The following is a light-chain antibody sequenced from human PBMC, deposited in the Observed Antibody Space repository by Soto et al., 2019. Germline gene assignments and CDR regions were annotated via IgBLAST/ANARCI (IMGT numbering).Light chain of an antibody. CDR3: QQYNSYPHT. Sequence: DIQMTQSPSTLSASVGDRVTITCRACQSISSWLAWYQQKPGKAPKLLIHKASSLESGAPSRFSGSGSGTEFTLTISSLQPDDCATYYCQQYNSYPHTFGGGTKVEIK. V-gene: IGKV1-5*03. CDR2: KAS. CDR1: QSISSW. J-gene: IGKJ4*01.